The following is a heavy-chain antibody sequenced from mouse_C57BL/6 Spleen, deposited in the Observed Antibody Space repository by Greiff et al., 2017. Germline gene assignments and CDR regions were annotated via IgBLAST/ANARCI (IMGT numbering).Heavy chain of an antibody. CDR3: ARRSNYYYAMDY. CDR1: GYAFSSSW. CDR2: IYPGDGDT. D-gene: IGHD2-5*01. V-gene: IGHV1-82*01. J-gene: IGHJ4*01. Sequence: QVQLQQSGPELVKPGASVKISCKASGYAFSSSWMNWVKQRPGKGLEWIGRIYPGDGDTNYNGKFKGKATLTADKSSSTAYMQLSSLTSEESAAYFCARRSNYYYAMDYWGQGTSVTVSS.